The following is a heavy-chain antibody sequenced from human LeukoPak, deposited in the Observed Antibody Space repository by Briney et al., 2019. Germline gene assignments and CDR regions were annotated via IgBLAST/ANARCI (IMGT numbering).Heavy chain of an antibody. V-gene: IGHV4-4*07. J-gene: IGHJ3*02. CDR1: GGSISSYY. CDR2: IYTSGST. D-gene: IGHD6-19*01. Sequence: SETLSLTCTVSGGSISSYYWSWIRQPAGKGLEWIGRIYTSGSTNYNPSLKSRVTMSVDTSKNQFSLKLSSVTAADTAVYYCAISVSTSSGWYLXXXAFDIWGQGTMVTVSS. CDR3: AISVSTSSGWYLXXXAFDI.